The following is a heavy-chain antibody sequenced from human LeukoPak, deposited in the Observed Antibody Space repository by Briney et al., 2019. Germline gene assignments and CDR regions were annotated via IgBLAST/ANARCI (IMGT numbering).Heavy chain of an antibody. CDR2: TYYRSNWYN. Sequence: SQTLSLTCAISGDSFSSNSAAWNWIRQSPSRGLEWLGRTYYRSNWYNDYAVSVKSRITINPDTSKNQFSLQLNSVTPEDTAVYYCARDPHGVYDFWSGYYSPSFFDYWGQGTLVTVSS. V-gene: IGHV6-1*01. J-gene: IGHJ4*02. CDR1: GDSFSSNSAA. CDR3: ARDPHGVYDFWSGYYSPSFFDY. D-gene: IGHD3-3*01.